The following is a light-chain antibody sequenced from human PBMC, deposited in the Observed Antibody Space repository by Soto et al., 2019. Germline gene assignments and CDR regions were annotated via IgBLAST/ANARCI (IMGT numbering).Light chain of an antibody. CDR1: SSDVGGYSY. CDR2: EVS. J-gene: IGLJ1*01. V-gene: IGLV2-14*01. CDR3: SSYTNSSSFV. Sequence: QSALTQPASVSGSPGQSITISCTGTSSDVGGYSYVSWYQQHPGKAPKFVIYEVSNRPSGVSNRFSGSKSGNTASLTISGLQAEDEAEYYCSSYTNSSSFVFGTGTKVTVL.